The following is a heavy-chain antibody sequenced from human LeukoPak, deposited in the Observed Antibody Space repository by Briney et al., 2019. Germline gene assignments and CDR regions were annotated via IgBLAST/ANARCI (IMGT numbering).Heavy chain of an antibody. D-gene: IGHD5-18*01. J-gene: IGHJ4*02. Sequence: PGGSLRLSCAASGFTVSSKYMSWVRQAPGKGLEWVSVIYSGGSTYYADSVKGRFTISRDNSKNTLYLQMNSLRAEDTAVYYCASRLQLCHLFDYWGQGTLVTVSS. CDR2: IYSGGST. CDR1: GFTVSSKY. V-gene: IGHV3-66*01. CDR3: ASRLQLCHLFDY.